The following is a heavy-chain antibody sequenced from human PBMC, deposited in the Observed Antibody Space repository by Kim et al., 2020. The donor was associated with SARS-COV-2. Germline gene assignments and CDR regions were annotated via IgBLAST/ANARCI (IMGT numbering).Heavy chain of an antibody. CDR3: ARPLSGYDWNAFDI. D-gene: IGHD5-12*01. CDR1: GYSFNNYW. J-gene: IGHJ3*02. Sequence: GESLKISCRTSGYSFNNYWIAWVRQMPGKGLEWMGLIYPGDSETRYSPSFQGQVTLSADESITTAYLQWGSLKASDTALYYCARPLSGYDWNAFDIWGQGTLVTVSS. V-gene: IGHV5-51*01. CDR2: IYPGDSET.